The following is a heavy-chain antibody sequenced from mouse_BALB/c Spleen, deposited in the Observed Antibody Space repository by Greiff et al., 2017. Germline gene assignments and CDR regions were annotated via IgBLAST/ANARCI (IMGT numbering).Heavy chain of an antibody. CDR1: GFTFSSYG. CDR3: ASPHYYGYSWFAY. Sequence: EVKLVESGGGLVQPGGSLKLSCAASGFTFSSYGMSWVRQTPDKRLELVATINSNGGSTYYPDSVKGRFTISRDNAKNTLYLQMSSLKSEDTAMYYCASPHYYGYSWFAYWGQGTLVTVSA. J-gene: IGHJ3*01. CDR2: INSNGGST. D-gene: IGHD1-2*01. V-gene: IGHV5-6-3*01.